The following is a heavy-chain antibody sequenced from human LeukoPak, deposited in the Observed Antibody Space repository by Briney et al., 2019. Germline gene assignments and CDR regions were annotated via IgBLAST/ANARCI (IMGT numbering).Heavy chain of an antibody. D-gene: IGHD6-13*01. Sequence: GGSLRLSCAASGVTVSSNYMSWVRQAPGKGLEWVSVIYSGGSTYYADSVKGRFTISRDNSKNTLYLQMNSLRAEDTAVYYCARVGRQQLVDYWGQGTLVTVSS. V-gene: IGHV3-53*01. J-gene: IGHJ4*02. CDR2: IYSGGST. CDR1: GVTVSSNY. CDR3: ARVGRQQLVDY.